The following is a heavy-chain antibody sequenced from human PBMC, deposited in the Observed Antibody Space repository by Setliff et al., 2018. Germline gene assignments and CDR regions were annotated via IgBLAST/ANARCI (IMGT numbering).Heavy chain of an antibody. Sequence: SGPTLVNPTETLTLTCSLSGVSLSASGVGVGWIRQPPGKALEWLALIYYDDDRRYNPSVKNRLTITKDTSKNQVVLTMTNVDPVDTATYYCARGFWSGYFVLDFWGQGSLVTVSS. V-gene: IGHV2-5*02. CDR1: GVSLSASGVG. CDR2: IYYDDDR. CDR3: ARGFWSGYFVLDF. D-gene: IGHD3-3*01. J-gene: IGHJ4*02.